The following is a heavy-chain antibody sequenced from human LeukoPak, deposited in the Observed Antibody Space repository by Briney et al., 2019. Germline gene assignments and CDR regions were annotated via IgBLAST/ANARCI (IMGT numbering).Heavy chain of an antibody. CDR2: INGAGSST. V-gene: IGHV3-74*01. Sequence: GGSLRLSCAASGFTFSSHWLHWVRQAPGKGLVWVSRINGAGSSTSYADSVKGRFTISRDNAKNTLYLQMNSLRAEDTAVYYCARGGPYSSDPFDYWGQGTLITVSS. D-gene: IGHD6-19*01. CDR3: ARGGPYSSDPFDY. J-gene: IGHJ4*02. CDR1: GFTFSSHW.